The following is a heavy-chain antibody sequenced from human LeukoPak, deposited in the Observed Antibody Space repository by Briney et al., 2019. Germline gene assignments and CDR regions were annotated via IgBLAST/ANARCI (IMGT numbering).Heavy chain of an antibody. J-gene: IGHJ5*02. V-gene: IGHV4-4*07. D-gene: IGHD3-10*01. CDR1: GDSISSYY. CDR2: IYTRGST. CDR3: AREGLNMVRGVIPKEAWGWFDP. Sequence: PSETLSLTCSVSGDSISSYYWSWIRQPAGKGLEWIGRIYTRGSTNYNPSLKSRVTISVDTSKNQFSLKLTSVTAADTAVYYCAREGLNMVRGVIPKEAWGWFDPWGQGTLVTVSS.